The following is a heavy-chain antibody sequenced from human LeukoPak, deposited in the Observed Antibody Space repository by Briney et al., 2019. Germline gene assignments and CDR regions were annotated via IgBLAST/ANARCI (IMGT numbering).Heavy chain of an antibody. D-gene: IGHD3-10*01. CDR3: ARGGHRQKEF. CDR2: IKPDGSDR. V-gene: IGHV3-7*01. CDR1: GFTVSNNY. J-gene: IGHJ4*02. Sequence: GGSLRLSCAASGFTVSNNYMTWVRQSPGKGLEWVAIIKPDGSDRYSVDSEKGRFTVSRDNAKNSLYLQMSSLRAEDTAVYYCARGGHRQKEFWGQGTLVTVSS.